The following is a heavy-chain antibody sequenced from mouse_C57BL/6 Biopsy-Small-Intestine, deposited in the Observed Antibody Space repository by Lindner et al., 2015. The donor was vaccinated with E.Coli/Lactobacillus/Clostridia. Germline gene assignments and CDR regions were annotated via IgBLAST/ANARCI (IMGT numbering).Heavy chain of an antibody. CDR1: GYTFTSYG. V-gene: IGHV1-81*01. Sequence: VQLQESGPVLVKPGASVKLSCKASGYTFTSYGISWVKQRTGQGLEWIGEIYPRSGNTYYNEKFKGKATLTADKSSSTAYMELRSLTSEDSAVYFCARPLLLRPAWYFDVWGTGTTVTVSS. CDR2: IYPRSGNT. D-gene: IGHD1-1*01. CDR3: ARPLLLRPAWYFDV. J-gene: IGHJ1*03.